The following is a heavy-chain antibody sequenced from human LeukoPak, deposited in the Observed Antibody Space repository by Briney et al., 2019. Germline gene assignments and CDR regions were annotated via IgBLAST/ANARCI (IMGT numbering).Heavy chain of an antibody. Sequence: SQTLSLTCTVSGGSISSGDYYWSWIRQPPGKGPEWIGYIYYSGSTYYNPSLKSRVTIPVDTSKNQFSLKLSSVTAADTAVYYCARDLSPYGSGKKAGYYYYYYGMDVWGQGTTVTVSS. CDR2: IYYSGST. V-gene: IGHV4-30-4*01. D-gene: IGHD3-10*01. CDR3: ARDLSPYGSGKKAGYYYYYYGMDV. CDR1: GGSISSGDYY. J-gene: IGHJ6*02.